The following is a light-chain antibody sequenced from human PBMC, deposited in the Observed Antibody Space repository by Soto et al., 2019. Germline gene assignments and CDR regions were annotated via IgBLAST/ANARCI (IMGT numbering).Light chain of an antibody. CDR1: QTIYQD. CDR2: RAT. J-gene: IGKJ3*01. Sequence: DIQMTQSPSSLSASVGERVTITCRASQTIYQDLNWFQQKPGKAPRLLMFRATALQRGVPSRFSGSGYGTEFTLTISGLQPEDFGTYYCQQSFTSIFIFGPGTKVDV. V-gene: IGKV1-39*01. CDR3: QQSFTSIFI.